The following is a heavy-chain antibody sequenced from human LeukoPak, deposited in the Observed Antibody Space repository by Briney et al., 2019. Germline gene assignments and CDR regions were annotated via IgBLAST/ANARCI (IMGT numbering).Heavy chain of an antibody. Sequence: GASVKVSCKASGYTFTSYDINWVRQATGQGLEWMGWMNPNSGGTNYAQKFQGWVTMTRDTSISTAYMELSRLRSDDTAVYYCARSPLRYFDWLSHYYYGMDVWGQGTTVTVSS. CDR1: GYTFTSYD. V-gene: IGHV1-2*04. J-gene: IGHJ6*02. D-gene: IGHD3-9*01. CDR2: MNPNSGGT. CDR3: ARSPLRYFDWLSHYYYGMDV.